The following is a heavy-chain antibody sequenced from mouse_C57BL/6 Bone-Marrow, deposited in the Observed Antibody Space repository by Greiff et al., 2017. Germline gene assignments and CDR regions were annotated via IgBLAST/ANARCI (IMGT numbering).Heavy chain of an antibody. CDR2: ISNLAYSI. J-gene: IGHJ4*01. CDR3: ARQGLWYAMDY. V-gene: IGHV5-15*04. D-gene: IGHD1-1*02. CDR1: GFTFSDYG. Sequence: EVKVEESGGGLVQPGGSLKLSCAASGFTFSDYGMAWVRQAPRKGPEWVAFISNLAYSIYYADTVTGRFTISRENAKNTLYLEMSSLRSEDTAMYYCARQGLWYAMDYWGQGTSVTVSS.